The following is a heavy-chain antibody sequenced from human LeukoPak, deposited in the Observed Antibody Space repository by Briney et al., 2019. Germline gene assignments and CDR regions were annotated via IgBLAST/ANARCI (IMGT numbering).Heavy chain of an antibody. V-gene: IGHV1-69*13. CDR2: IIPIFGTA. Sequence: GASVKVSCKASGGTFSSYAISWARQAPGQGLEWMGGIIPIFGTANYAQKFQGRVTITADESTSTAYMELSSLRSEDTAVYYCARESLGYCSGGSCYSYAFDIWGQGTMVTVSS. J-gene: IGHJ3*02. D-gene: IGHD2-15*01. CDR1: GGTFSSYA. CDR3: ARESLGYCSGGSCYSYAFDI.